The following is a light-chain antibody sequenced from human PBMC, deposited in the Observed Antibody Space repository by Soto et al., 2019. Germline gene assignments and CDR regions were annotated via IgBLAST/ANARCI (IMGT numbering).Light chain of an antibody. J-gene: IGLJ1*01. CDR1: SSDIGGYNS. CDR2: DVT. CDR3: SSYTDRKNLV. V-gene: IGLV2-8*01. Sequence: QALRTESPSSSGSPGQSVTISYTGTSSDIGGYNSVSWYQRHPGKAPKVMIYDVTKRPSGVPDRFSGSKSGNTASLTVSALQAEDEADYYCSSYTDRKNLVFGTGTKVTVL.